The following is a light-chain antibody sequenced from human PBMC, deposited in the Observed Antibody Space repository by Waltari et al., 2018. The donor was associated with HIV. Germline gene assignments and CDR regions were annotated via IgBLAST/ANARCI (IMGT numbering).Light chain of an antibody. CDR1: QGINVW. J-gene: IGKJ2*01. CDR3: EQANSAPYT. V-gene: IGKV1-12*01. Sequence: DIQMTQPPSSVSASVGETVTITCRASQGINVWLACYQQRPGGAPKLLRSAASSLRHRVPSRISGSGAAKQFTLTINSIQPEDFATYYGEQANSAPYTFGQGTKLEI. CDR2: AAS.